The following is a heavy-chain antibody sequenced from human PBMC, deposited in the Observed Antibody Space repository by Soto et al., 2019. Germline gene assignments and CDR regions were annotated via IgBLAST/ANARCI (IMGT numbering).Heavy chain of an antibody. CDR2: ISGSGGST. Sequence: GGSLRLSCAASGFTFISYGMSWVRQAPGKGLEWVSAISGSGGSTYYADSVKGRFTISRDNSKNTLYLQMNSLRAEDTAVYYCAKDHELDYYMDVWGKGTTLTVSS. D-gene: IGHD1-26*01. CDR1: GFTFISYG. CDR3: AKDHELDYYMDV. V-gene: IGHV3-23*01. J-gene: IGHJ6*03.